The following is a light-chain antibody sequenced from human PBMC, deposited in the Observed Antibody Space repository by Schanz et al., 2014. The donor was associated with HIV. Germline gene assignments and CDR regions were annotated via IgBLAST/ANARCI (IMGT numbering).Light chain of an antibody. J-gene: IGKJ1*01. V-gene: IGKV3-15*01. Sequence: ETVMTQSPATLSVSPGERATLSCRASQNVNSNLAWYQQKPRQAPRLLIYGASTRATGIPDRFSGSESGTEFTLTISSLQSEDFAVYYCQQYNKWPWTFGQGTKVEIK. CDR1: QNVNSN. CDR2: GAS. CDR3: QQYNKWPWT.